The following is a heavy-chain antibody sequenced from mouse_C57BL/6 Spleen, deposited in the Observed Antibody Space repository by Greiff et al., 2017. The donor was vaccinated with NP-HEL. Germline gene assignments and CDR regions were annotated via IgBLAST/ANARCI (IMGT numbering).Heavy chain of an antibody. J-gene: IGHJ4*01. Sequence: VMLVESGAELARPGASVKLSCKASGYTFTSYGISWVKQRTGQGLEWIGEIYPRSGNTYYNEKFKGKATLTADKSSSTAYMELRSLTSEDSAVYFCARDNGDYAMDYWGQGTSVTVSS. CDR1: GYTFTSYG. V-gene: IGHV1-81*01. CDR2: IYPRSGNT. CDR3: ARDNGDYAMDY. D-gene: IGHD3-3*01.